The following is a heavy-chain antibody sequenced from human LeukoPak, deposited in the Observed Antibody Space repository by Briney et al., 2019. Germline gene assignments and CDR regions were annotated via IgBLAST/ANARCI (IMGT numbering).Heavy chain of an antibody. V-gene: IGHV3-23*01. CDR2: ISSSGSGGST. J-gene: IGHJ4*02. D-gene: IGHD5-24*01. Sequence: PGGSLRLSCVVSGFTFSSSAMSWVRQAPGKGLEWVSSISSSGSGGSTYYADSVKGRFTISRDNSKNTLYLQMNSLRAEDTAVYYCAKSGYNRFDYWGQGTLVTVSS. CDR1: GFTFSSSA. CDR3: AKSGYNRFDY.